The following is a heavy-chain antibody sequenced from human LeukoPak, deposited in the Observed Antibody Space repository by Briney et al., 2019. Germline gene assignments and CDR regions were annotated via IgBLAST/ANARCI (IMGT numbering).Heavy chain of an antibody. V-gene: IGHV4-34*01. CDR2: INHSGST. CDR1: GGSFSGYY. CDR3: ARGRTQFWGSVVVPAAPLDY. Sequence: PSETLSLTCAVYGGSFSGYYWSWIRQPPGKGLEWIGEINHSGSTNYNPSLKSRVTISVDTSKNQFSLKLSSVTAADTAVYYCARGRTQFWGSVVVPAAPLDYWGQGTLVTVSS. D-gene: IGHD2-2*01. J-gene: IGHJ4*02.